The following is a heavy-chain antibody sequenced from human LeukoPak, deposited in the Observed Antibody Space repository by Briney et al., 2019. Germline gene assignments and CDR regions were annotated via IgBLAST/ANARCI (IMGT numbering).Heavy chain of an antibody. Sequence: PSETLSLTCTVSGRSISSYYWGWIRQPPGKGLEWIGYIYYTGSTNCNPSLRSRVTISVDSSKNQFSLKVNSVTAADTAVYYCARGDYFGSGLGDWGQGTLVTVSS. V-gene: IGHV4-59*01. J-gene: IGHJ4*02. CDR3: ARGDYFGSGLGD. D-gene: IGHD3-10*01. CDR2: IYYTGST. CDR1: GRSISSYY.